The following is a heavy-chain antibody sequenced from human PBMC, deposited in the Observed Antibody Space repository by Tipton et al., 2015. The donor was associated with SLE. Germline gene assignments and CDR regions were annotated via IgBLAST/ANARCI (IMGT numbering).Heavy chain of an antibody. J-gene: IGHJ6*02. D-gene: IGHD4-11*01. CDR1: GDSITGYY. CDR3: ARIGYSEYDV. V-gene: IGHV4-4*07. Sequence: TLSLTCTVSGDSITGYYWSWIRQPAGKGLEWIGRIYTSGSTNYNPSLRSRVTMSVDTSKNQFSLKLNSMTAADTAVYYCARIGYSEYDVWGQGTTVTVSS. CDR2: IYTSGST.